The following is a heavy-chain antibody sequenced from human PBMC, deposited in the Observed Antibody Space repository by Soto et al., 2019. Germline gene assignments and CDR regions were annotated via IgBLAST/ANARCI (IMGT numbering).Heavy chain of an antibody. J-gene: IGHJ5*01. CDR1: GFAFSTYG. D-gene: IGHD3-10*01. CDR2: ISYDGGDF. V-gene: IGHV3-30*18. CDR3: AKDFGAWSDS. Sequence: PVGSLRLSCAASGFAFSTYGMHWVRQAPGKGLEWVALISYDGGDFYYADSVKGRFTISRDNSKHTLSLQMDSLRVEDTAVYYCAKDFGAWSDSWGQGTLVTVSS.